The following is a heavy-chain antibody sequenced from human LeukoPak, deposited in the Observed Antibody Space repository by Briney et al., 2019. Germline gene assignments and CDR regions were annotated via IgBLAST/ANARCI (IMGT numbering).Heavy chain of an antibody. J-gene: IGHJ4*02. CDR1: GGSISSSSYY. CDR2: IYYSGST. Sequence: SETLSLTCTVSGGSISSSSYYWGWIRQPPGKGLEWIGSIYYSGSTYYNPSLKSRVTISVDTSKNQFSLKLSSVTAADTAVYYCARDVGYDSSGFGDYWGQGTLVTVSS. V-gene: IGHV4-39*07. CDR3: ARDVGYDSSGFGDY. D-gene: IGHD3-22*01.